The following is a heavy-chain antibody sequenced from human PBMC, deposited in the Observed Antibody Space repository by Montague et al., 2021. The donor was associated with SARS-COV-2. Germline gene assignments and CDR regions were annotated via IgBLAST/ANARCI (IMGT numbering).Heavy chain of an antibody. CDR3: ARDVRYYYDQ. CDR1: GGSMSSYR. J-gene: IGHJ4*02. CDR2: VSYRGST. V-gene: IGHV4-59*01. Sequence: SETLSLTCSVSGGSMSSYRWVWIRQPPGKGLEWIGYVSYRGSTNYKLARKSRVTISLDTSKNRFSLRVTSVTAADTAVYYCARDVRYYYDQWGQGILVTVCS. D-gene: IGHD3-10*01.